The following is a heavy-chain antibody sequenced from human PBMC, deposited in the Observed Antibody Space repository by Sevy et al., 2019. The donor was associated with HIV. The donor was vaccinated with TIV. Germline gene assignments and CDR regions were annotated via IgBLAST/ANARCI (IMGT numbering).Heavy chain of an antibody. CDR1: GGSISRSNYY. V-gene: IGHV4-39*02. D-gene: IGHD6-13*01. Sequence: SETLSLTCTVSGGSISRSNYYWGWIRQPPGKGLEWIGSIYYSGSNYYNPSLKSRVTLSVDTSDNQLSLKLSSGTAADTAVYYCAREYSSSWYVFYYMDVWGRGITVTVSS. CDR3: AREYSSSWYVFYYMDV. CDR2: IYYSGSN. J-gene: IGHJ6*03.